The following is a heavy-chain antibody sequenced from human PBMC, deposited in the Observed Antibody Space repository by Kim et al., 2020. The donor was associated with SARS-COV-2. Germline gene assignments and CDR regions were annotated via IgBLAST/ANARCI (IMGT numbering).Heavy chain of an antibody. CDR1: GGSVSSGSYY. Sequence: SETLSLTCTVSGGSVSSGSYYWSWIRQPPGKGLEWIGYIYYSGSTNYNPSLKSRVTISVDTSKNQFSLKLSSVTAADTAVYYCAITPGGLYSSSLDVWGQGTTVTVSS. V-gene: IGHV4-61*01. D-gene: IGHD6-13*01. CDR2: IYYSGST. CDR3: AITPGGLYSSSLDV. J-gene: IGHJ6*02.